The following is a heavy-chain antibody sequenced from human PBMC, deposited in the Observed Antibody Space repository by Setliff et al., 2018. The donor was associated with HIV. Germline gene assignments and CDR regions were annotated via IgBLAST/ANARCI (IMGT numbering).Heavy chain of an antibody. Sequence: SETLSLTCAVYGGSLSGYYWSWIRQAPGKGLEWIGEINHRGRTRYNPSLKSRVTISVETSKNQFSLRVNSVTAADTAFYYCEREFSGDYVVTGYMDVWGKGTTVTVSS. D-gene: IGHD3-3*01. V-gene: IGHV4-34*01. J-gene: IGHJ6*03. CDR1: GGSLSGYY. CDR2: INHRGRT. CDR3: EREFSGDYVVTGYMDV.